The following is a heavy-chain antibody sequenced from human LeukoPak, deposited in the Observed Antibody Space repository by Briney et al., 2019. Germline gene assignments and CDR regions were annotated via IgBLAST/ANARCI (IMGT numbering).Heavy chain of an antibody. CDR3: ARALGSGWSASH. J-gene: IGHJ4*02. Sequence: GGSLRLSCAASGFTFSSYAMSWVRQAPGKGLEWVSGTRGGGGTYYADSVEGRFTISRGNSKNTVYLQMHRLRVEDTAIYYCARALGSGWSASHWGQGTQVTVSS. CDR2: TRGGGGT. V-gene: IGHV3-23*01. D-gene: IGHD6-19*01. CDR1: GFTFSSYA.